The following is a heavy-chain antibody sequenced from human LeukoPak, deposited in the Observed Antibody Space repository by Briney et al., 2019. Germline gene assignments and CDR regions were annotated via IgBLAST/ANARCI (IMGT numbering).Heavy chain of an antibody. Sequence: GGPVRLSCGASVFPYCIYEMNCVREAPERGREGVSYIISSGCKILYADSVQGRFTKSRDNAKNSLYLQMNSLRAEDTAVYYCARDRGGYMDYWGQGTLVTVSS. V-gene: IGHV3-48*03. CDR2: IISSGCKI. D-gene: IGHD5-12*01. CDR3: ARDRGGYMDY. CDR1: VFPYCIYE. J-gene: IGHJ4*02.